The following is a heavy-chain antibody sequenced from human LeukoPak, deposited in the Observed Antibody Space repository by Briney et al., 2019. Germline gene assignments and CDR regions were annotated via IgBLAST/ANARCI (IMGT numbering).Heavy chain of an antibody. D-gene: IGHD3-22*01. V-gene: IGHV4-34*01. CDR2: INHSGTT. CDR1: GGSFSNYY. CDR3: ARHSQRDYYDSSGFDY. J-gene: IGHJ4*02. Sequence: SETLSLTCAVYGGSFSNYYWSWIRQPPGKGLEWIGEINHSGTTNYNPSLKSRVTISTDTSRNQFSLRLSSVTAADTAVYYCARHSQRDYYDSSGFDYWGQGTLVTASS.